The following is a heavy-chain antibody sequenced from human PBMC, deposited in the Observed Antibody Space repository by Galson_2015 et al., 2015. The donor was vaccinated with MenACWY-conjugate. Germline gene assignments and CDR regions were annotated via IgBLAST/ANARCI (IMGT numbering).Heavy chain of an antibody. J-gene: IGHJ4*02. CDR3: LMEGGH. V-gene: IGHV3-73*01. D-gene: IGHD2-15*01. CDR2: VRSAYYTYVT. Sequence: SLRLSCAASGSTFSGSDLHWVRQASGKGLEWVGRVRSAYYTYVTWYAASVKGRFTISRDDSKNTAYLQTDSLKSEDTAVYYCLMEGGHWGQGTLVTVSS. CDR1: GSTFSGSD.